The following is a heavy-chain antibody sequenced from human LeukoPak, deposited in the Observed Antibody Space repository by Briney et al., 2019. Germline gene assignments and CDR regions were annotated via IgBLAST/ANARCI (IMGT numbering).Heavy chain of an antibody. V-gene: IGHV4-31*03. D-gene: IGHD2-15*01. J-gene: IGHJ6*02. CDR2: IYYSGST. CDR3: ARADIVVVVAATGAVTYYYYGMDV. CDR1: GGSISSGGSY. Sequence: SETLSLTCTVSGGSISSGGSYWSWIRQHPGKGLEWIGYIYYSGSTYYNPSLKSRVTISVDTSKNQFSLKLSSVTAADTAVYYCARADIVVVVAATGAVTYYYYGMDVWGQGTTVTVSS.